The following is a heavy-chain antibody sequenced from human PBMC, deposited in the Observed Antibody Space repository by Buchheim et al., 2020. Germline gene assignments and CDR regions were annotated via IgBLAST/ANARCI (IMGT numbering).Heavy chain of an antibody. V-gene: IGHV3-23*01. J-gene: IGHJ6*02. CDR3: AIPSKGHYDFWCGKTKCYRMDV. CDR2: ISGSGGST. CDR1: GFTFSSYA. Sequence: EVQLLESGGGLVQPGGSLRLSCAASGFTFSSYAMSWVRQAPGKGLEWVSAISGSGGSTYYADSVKGRFTISRDNSKNTLYLKLNGKRDKDTAVYYSAIPSKGHYDFWCGKTKCYRMDVWGQGTT. D-gene: IGHD3-3*01.